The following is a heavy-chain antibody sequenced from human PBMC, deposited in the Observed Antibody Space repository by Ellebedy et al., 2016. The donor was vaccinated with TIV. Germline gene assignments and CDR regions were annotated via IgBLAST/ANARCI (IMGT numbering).Heavy chain of an antibody. CDR1: GFTFISHG. Sequence: PGGSLRLSCAASGFTFISHGMNWVRQAPGTGLEWISYISSASTSKHYADSVMGRFTISRDNANNSVFLEMNGLGNEDTAVYYCARGYGGPLDFWGQGVLVIVSS. CDR2: ISSASTSK. V-gene: IGHV3-48*02. D-gene: IGHD4-23*01. J-gene: IGHJ4*02. CDR3: ARGYGGPLDF.